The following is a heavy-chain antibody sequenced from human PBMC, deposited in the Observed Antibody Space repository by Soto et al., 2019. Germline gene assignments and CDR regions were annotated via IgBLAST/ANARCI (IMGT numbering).Heavy chain of an antibody. D-gene: IGHD3-22*01. V-gene: IGHV4-39*01. CDR2: IFYSGST. CDR1: SGSISSTIYS. Sequence: SETLSLTCTVSSGSISSTIYSWDWIRQPPGKGLEWIGSIFYSGSTYYNPSLKSRVTISVDTSKNQFSLTLTPVTAADTAVYYCMLGSGWKDFDYWGQGTLVTVSS. CDR3: MLGSGWKDFDY. J-gene: IGHJ4*02.